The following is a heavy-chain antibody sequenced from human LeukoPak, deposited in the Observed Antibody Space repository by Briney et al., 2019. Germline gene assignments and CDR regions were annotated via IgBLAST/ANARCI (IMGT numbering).Heavy chain of an antibody. CDR3: PRKGSWPYYYYMDV. V-gene: IGHV3-21*01. D-gene: IGHD6-13*01. J-gene: IGHJ6*03. Sequence: GGSLRLSCAASGFTFSSYSMNWVRQAPGKGLEGVSSISSSSYIYYPDSVKGRFAISRDNAKNSLYLKMNSLRAEDTAVYYCPRKGSWPYYYYMDVWGKGTTVTVSS. CDR1: GFTFSSYS. CDR2: ISSSSYI.